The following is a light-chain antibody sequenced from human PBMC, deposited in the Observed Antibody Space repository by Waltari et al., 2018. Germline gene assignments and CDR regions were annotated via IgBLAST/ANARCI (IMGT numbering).Light chain of an antibody. J-gene: IGKJ1*01. Sequence: EIVLTQSPGTLSLSPGERATLSCRASQSVTSSYLAWYLQKPGQAPRLLIYGASSRATGNPDSFSGSGSETDFTLTISRLEPEEFAVYYCHQYGTSPETFGQGTKVEIK. CDR2: GAS. CDR1: QSVTSSY. CDR3: HQYGTSPET. V-gene: IGKV3-20*01.